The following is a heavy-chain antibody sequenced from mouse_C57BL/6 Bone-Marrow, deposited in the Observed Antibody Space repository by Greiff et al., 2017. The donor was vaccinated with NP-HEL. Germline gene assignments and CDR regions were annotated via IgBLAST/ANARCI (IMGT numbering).Heavy chain of an antibody. J-gene: IGHJ2*01. CDR2: ISNLAYSI. D-gene: IGHD1-1*01. CDR3: ARLRYYYGSSYYFDY. CDR1: GFTFSDYG. V-gene: IGHV5-15*01. Sequence: EVQLVESGGGLVQPGGSLKLSCAASGFTFSDYGMAWVRQAPRKGPEWVAFISNLAYSIYYADTVTGRFTISRENAKNTLYLEMSSLRSEDTAMYYCARLRYYYGSSYYFDYWGQGTTLTVSS.